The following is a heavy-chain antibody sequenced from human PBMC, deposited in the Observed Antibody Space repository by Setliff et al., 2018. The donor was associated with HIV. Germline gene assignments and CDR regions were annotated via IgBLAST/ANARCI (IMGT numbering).Heavy chain of an antibody. J-gene: IGHJ6*03. CDR3: ATSVEVPWNYYMDV. D-gene: IGHD2-2*01. Sequence: TSETLSLTCAVYGGSFSGYYWSWIRQHPGKGLEWIGYIYYSGSSYYNPSVRSRVIMSLDTSENHFSLRLSSVTAADPAVYYCATSVEVPWNYYMDVWGKGTTVTVSS. CDR1: GGSFSGYY. CDR2: IYYSGSS. V-gene: IGHV4-31*11.